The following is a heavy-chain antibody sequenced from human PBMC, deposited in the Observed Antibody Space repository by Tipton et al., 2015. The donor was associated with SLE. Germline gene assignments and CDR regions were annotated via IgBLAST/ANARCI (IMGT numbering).Heavy chain of an antibody. CDR3: ARDEAFDI. V-gene: IGHV4-59*11. Sequence: TLSLTCTVSGGSISSHYWSWIRQPPGKGLEWIGSIYHSGSTYYNPSLKSRVTISVDTSKNQFSLKLSSVTAADTAVYYCARDEAFDIWGQGTMVTVSS. CDR1: GGSISSHY. CDR2: IYHSGST. J-gene: IGHJ3*02.